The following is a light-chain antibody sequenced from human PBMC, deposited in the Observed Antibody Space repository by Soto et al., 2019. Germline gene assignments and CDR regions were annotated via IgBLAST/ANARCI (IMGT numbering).Light chain of an antibody. V-gene: IGKV3-20*01. CDR1: QSVTNSF. CDR3: QQYNTWPPT. J-gene: IGKJ1*01. Sequence: EIVLAQSPGTLSLSPGERATLSCRASQSVTNSFLAWYQQKPGQAPRLLIYGASRRATGIPDRFTGSGSGTEFTLTISSLQSEDFAVYPCQQYNTWPPTFGQGTKEDIK. CDR2: GAS.